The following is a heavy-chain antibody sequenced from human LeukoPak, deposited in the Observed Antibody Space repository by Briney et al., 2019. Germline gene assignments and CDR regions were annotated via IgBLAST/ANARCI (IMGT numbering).Heavy chain of an antibody. V-gene: IGHV3-74*01. CDR1: GFTVRNYW. J-gene: IGHJ4*02. D-gene: IGHD6-19*01. CDR2: VNSDRRSV. Sequence: GGALRLSCAASGFTVRNYWMHSVRQAPGGGRVWVSRVNSDRRSVAYAESVQGRFTIYTDNTKNTVYLQMDSLRAEDTAVYYCTRERNNGWDSWGQGTLVSVSS. CDR3: TRERNNGWDS.